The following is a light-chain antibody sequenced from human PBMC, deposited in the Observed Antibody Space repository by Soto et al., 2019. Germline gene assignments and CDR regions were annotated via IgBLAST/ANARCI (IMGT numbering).Light chain of an antibody. Sequence: KVMTQSPATLSVSPGERATLSCRASQSVNSNLAWYQQKPGQAPRLLLYGASTRAIGIPARFSGSASGTEFTLTISSLQSVDSAVYYCPPYNDWPFTLGGGTNVDIK. CDR1: QSVNSN. CDR3: PPYNDWPFT. CDR2: GAS. J-gene: IGKJ4*01. V-gene: IGKV3-15*01.